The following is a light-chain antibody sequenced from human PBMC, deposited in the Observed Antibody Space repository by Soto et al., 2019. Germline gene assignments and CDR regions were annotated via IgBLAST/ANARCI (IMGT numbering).Light chain of an antibody. V-gene: IGKV2-30*01. CDR3: MQGSHWPYT. CDR2: KVS. CDR1: QGLLYRDGNTY. J-gene: IGKJ2*01. Sequence: EVVVTQSPLSLPVTLGQPASMSCRSSQGLLYRDGNTYLHWFHQRPGQSQRRLIHKVSNRDSGVPDRFSGSGSGSDFTLRISGVEAEDVGVYYCMQGSHWPYTFGQGTNLEI.